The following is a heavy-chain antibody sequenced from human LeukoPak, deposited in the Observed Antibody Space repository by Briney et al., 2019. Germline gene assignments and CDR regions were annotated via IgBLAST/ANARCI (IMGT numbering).Heavy chain of an antibody. J-gene: IGHJ5*02. CDR3: AKSIAVSGGGPWFDP. D-gene: IGHD6-19*01. V-gene: IGHV3-23*01. Sequence: GGSLRLSCAASGFTFSSYAMCWVRQAPGKGLEWVSAISGSGGSTYYADSVKGRFTISRDNSKNMLYLQMSSLRVEDTAVYYCAKSIAVSGGGPWFDPWGQGTLVTVSS. CDR1: GFTFSSYA. CDR2: ISGSGGST.